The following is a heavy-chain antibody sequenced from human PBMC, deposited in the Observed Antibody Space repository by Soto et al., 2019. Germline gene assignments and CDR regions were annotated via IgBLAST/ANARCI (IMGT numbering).Heavy chain of an antibody. D-gene: IGHD3-9*01. Sequence: SETLSLTCVVSGGSFSTYYYNWIRQSPGKWLEWIGEINHSGNNNYSPSLKSRVTMSLDTSKNQFSLKLTSVTAADTAVYYCARGGSNDWQVAFDIWGQGXMVTV. CDR1: GGSFSTYY. CDR3: ARGGSNDWQVAFDI. CDR2: INHSGNN. V-gene: IGHV4-34*01. J-gene: IGHJ3*02.